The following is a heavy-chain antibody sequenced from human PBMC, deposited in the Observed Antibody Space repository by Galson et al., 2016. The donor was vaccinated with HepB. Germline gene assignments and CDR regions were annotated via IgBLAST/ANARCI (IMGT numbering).Heavy chain of an antibody. V-gene: IGHV3-23*01. Sequence: SLRLSCAASGFTFSNYAMSWVRQAPGKGLEWVSSINIGGDSTYYADSVRGRFTISRDNAKNTLYLQMNSLRAEDTAVYYCARPGYCSGSSCYVPFDIWGQGTMATVSS. D-gene: IGHD2-15*01. CDR2: INIGGDST. CDR3: ARPGYCSGSSCYVPFDI. J-gene: IGHJ3*02. CDR1: GFTFSNYA.